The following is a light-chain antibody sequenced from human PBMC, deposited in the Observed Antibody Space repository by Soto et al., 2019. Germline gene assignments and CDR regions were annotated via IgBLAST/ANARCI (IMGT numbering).Light chain of an antibody. V-gene: IGLV2-14*03. CDR3: SSYTSSNTYV. J-gene: IGLJ1*01. Sequence: QSALAQPASVSGSPGQSITISCTGTISDVSGYNFVSWYQQYPGEAPKLMIYDVSNRPSGVSNRFSGSKSSNTASLTISGLQAEDEADYYCSSYTSSNTYVFGTGTKVTVL. CDR1: ISDVSGYNF. CDR2: DVS.